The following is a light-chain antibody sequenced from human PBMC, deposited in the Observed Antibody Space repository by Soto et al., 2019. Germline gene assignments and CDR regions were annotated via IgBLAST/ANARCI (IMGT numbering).Light chain of an antibody. CDR2: QDT. CDR1: KLGEKY. CDR3: QAWDYSTAYYV. J-gene: IGLJ1*01. V-gene: IGLV3-1*01. Sequence: SYELTQPPSVSVSPGQTASITCSGDKLGEKYACWYQQKPGQSPVLSIYQDTKRPSGIPERFSGSNSGNTATLTISGTQAMDEADYYCQAWDYSTAYYVFGPGTKVTVL.